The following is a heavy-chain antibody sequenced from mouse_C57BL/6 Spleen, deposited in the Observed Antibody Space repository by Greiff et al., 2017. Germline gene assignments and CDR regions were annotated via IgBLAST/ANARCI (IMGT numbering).Heavy chain of an antibody. Sequence: EVQLVESGPGLVKPSQSLSLTCSVTGYSITSGYYWNWIRQFPGNKLEWMGYISYDGSNNYNPSLKNRISITRDTSKNQFFLKLNSVTTEDTATYYCARERTGMDYWGQGTSVTVSS. V-gene: IGHV3-6*01. CDR3: ARERTGMDY. J-gene: IGHJ4*01. CDR2: ISYDGSN. CDR1: GYSITSGYY. D-gene: IGHD4-1*01.